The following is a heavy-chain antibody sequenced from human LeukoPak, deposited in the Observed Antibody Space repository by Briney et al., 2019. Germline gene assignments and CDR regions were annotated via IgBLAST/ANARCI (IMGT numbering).Heavy chain of an antibody. CDR3: AKGRGYCSSTSCWGDFDY. D-gene: IGHD2-2*01. J-gene: IGHJ4*02. V-gene: IGHV3-23*01. CDR2: ISGSGGST. CDR1: GFTFSSYA. Sequence: GGSLRLSYAASGFTFSSYAMRWVRQPPGKGLEWVSAISGSGGSTYYADSVKGRFTISRDNSKNTLYLQMNSLRAEDTAVYYCAKGRGYCSSTSCWGDFDYWGQGTLVTVSS.